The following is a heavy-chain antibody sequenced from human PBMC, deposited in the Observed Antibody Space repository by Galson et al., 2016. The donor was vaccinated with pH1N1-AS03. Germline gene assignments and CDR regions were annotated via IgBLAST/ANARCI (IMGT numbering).Heavy chain of an antibody. Sequence: QSGAEVKKTGESLKISCKGSGYSFTGYWIGWVRQKPGKGLEWMGIIYPSDSDTRYNPSSQGQVTISVDESIGTAYLQWSSLKASDTAIYYCARHREYQALSSTMDVWGQGTTVTVSS. V-gene: IGHV5-51*01. CDR2: IYPSDSDT. J-gene: IGHJ6*02. CDR3: ARHREYQALSSTMDV. CDR1: GYSFTGYW. D-gene: IGHD2-2*01.